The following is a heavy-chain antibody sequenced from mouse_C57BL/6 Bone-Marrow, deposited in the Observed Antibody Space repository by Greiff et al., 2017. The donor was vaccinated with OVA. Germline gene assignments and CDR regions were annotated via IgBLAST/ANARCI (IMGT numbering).Heavy chain of an antibody. CDR2: IDPENGDT. Sequence: EVQVVESGAELVRPGASVKLSCTASGFNIKDDYMHWVKQRPEQGLEWIGWIDPENGDTEYASKFQGKATITADTSSNTAYLQLSSLTSEDTAVYYCTTDDYGVFAYWGQGTLVTVSA. J-gene: IGHJ3*01. CDR1: GFNIKDDY. CDR3: TTDDYGVFAY. V-gene: IGHV14-4*01. D-gene: IGHD2-4*01.